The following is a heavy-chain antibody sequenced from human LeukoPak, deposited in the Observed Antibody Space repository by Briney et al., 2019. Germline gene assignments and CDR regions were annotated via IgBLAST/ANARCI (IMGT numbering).Heavy chain of an antibody. CDR3: ARVHIDDWYFDL. J-gene: IGHJ2*01. CDR2: INGDGSST. V-gene: IGHV3-74*01. CDR1: GFTFSSYW. Sequence: GGSLRLSCAASGFTFSSYWMHWVRQAPGKGLVWLSHINGDGSSTNYADSVKGRFTISRDNAKNTLYLQMNSLRAEDTAVYSCARVHIDDWYFDLWGRGTLVTVSS.